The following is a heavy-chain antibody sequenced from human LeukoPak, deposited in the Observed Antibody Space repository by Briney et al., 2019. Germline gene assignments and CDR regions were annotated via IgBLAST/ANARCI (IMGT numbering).Heavy chain of an antibody. CDR3: AGYYDTDAFDI. V-gene: IGHV4-34*01. Sequence: TSETLSLTCAVYGGSFSGYYWSWIRQPPGKGLKWIGEINHSGSTNYNPSLRSRVTISVDTSKNQFSLKLSSVTAADTAVYYCAGYYDTDAFDIWGQGTMVTVSS. CDR1: GGSFSGYY. CDR2: INHSGST. D-gene: IGHD3-22*01. J-gene: IGHJ3*02.